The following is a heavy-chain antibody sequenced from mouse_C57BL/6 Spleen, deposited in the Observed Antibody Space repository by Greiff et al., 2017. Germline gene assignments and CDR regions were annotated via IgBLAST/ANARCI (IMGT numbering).Heavy chain of an antibody. CDR3: AGYAYDDGAWFAD. CDR1: GFSLTSYG. V-gene: IGHV2-2*01. J-gene: IGHJ3*01. D-gene: IGHD2-2*01. CDR2: IWSGGST. Sequence: QVQLKESGPGLVQPSQSLSITCTVSGFSLTSYGVHWVRQSPGKGLEWLGVIWSGGSTDYNAAFISRLSISKDNSKSQVFFKMSNLQADDTAIYYCAGYAYDDGAWFADWGQGTLVTVSA.